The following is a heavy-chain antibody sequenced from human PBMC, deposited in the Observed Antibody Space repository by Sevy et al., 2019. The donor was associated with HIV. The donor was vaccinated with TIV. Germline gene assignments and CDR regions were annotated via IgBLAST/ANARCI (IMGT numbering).Heavy chain of an antibody. Sequence: ASVKVSCKVSGGSFSNSDVIWVRQAPGQGLAWMGRIIPRFGTANYAQRFQGRVTITADESTRTVFMELSRLRSEDTALFYCARVGGAREGYDYVGSSFIDHWGQGTLVTVSS. CDR2: IIPRFGTA. CDR1: GGSFSNSD. D-gene: IGHD3-16*01. CDR3: ARVGGAREGYDYVGSSFIDH. V-gene: IGHV1-69*13. J-gene: IGHJ4*02.